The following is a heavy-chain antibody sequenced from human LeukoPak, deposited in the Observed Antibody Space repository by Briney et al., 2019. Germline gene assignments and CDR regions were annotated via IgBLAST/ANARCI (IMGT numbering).Heavy chain of an antibody. J-gene: IGHJ6*02. D-gene: IGHD2-15*01. V-gene: IGHV4-34*01. CDR2: INHSGST. CDR3: ARGRVVVVAASYYYGMDV. Sequence: PSETLSLTCAVYGGSFSGYYWSWIRQPPGKGLEWIGEINHSGSTNYNPSLKSRVTISVDTSKNQFSLKLSSVTAAETAVYYCARGRVVVVAASYYYGMDVWGQGTTVTVSS. CDR1: GGSFSGYY.